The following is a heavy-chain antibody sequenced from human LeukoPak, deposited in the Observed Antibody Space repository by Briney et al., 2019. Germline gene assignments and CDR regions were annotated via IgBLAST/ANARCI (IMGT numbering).Heavy chain of an antibody. D-gene: IGHD1-26*01. CDR1: GGTFSSYA. V-gene: IGHV1-69*04. Sequence: SVKVSCKASGGTFSSYAISWVRQAPGQGLEWMGRIIPILGIANYAQKFQGRVTMTRDTSTSTVYMELSSLRSEDTAVYYCARGWELLLGNYWGQGTLVTVSS. CDR3: ARGWELLLGNY. CDR2: IIPILGIA. J-gene: IGHJ4*02.